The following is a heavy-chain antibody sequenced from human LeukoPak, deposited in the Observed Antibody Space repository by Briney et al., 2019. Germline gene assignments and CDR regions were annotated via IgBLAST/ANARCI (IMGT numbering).Heavy chain of an antibody. CDR2: ISGSGGST. CDR1: GFTLSNYW. D-gene: IGHD3-10*01. Sequence: PGGSLRLSCAASGFTLSNYWMHWVRQAPGKGLEWVSAISGSGGSTYYADSVKGRFTISRDNSKNTLYLQMNSLRAEDTAVYYCAKDSGILWFGELNYYGMDVWGQGTTVTVSS. CDR3: AKDSGILWFGELNYYGMDV. J-gene: IGHJ6*02. V-gene: IGHV3-23*01.